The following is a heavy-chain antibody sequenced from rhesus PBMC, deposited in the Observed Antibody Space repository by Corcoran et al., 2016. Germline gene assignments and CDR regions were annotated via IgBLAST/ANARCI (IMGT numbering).Heavy chain of an antibody. D-gene: IGHD4-17*01. J-gene: IGHJ4*01. CDR3: LRGPYGANVLDF. Sequence: QVTLHQWGEGLVKPSETLSLPCAVYGGSITGYYWSWILQTPGKGLEWIGNFDGNIMSTNYNPSIKNVITISEDASKDQFSLKLISGTAADTAVYFCLRGPYGANVLDFWGQGVLVTVSS. V-gene: IGHV4-73*01. CDR1: GGSITGYY. CDR2: FDGNIMST.